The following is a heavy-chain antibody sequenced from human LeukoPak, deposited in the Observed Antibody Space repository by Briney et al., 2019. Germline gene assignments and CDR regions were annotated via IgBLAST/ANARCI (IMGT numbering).Heavy chain of an antibody. CDR3: ARVSLGTGLRYFDWLSKGAFDI. D-gene: IGHD3-9*01. Sequence: PSETLSLTCTVSGGSISSYYWSWIRQPPGKGLEWIGYIYYSGSTNYNPSLKSRVTISLDTSKNQFSLKLSSVTAADTAVYYCARVSLGTGLRYFDWLSKGAFDIWGQGTMVTVSS. V-gene: IGHV4-59*01. J-gene: IGHJ3*02. CDR1: GGSISSYY. CDR2: IYYSGST.